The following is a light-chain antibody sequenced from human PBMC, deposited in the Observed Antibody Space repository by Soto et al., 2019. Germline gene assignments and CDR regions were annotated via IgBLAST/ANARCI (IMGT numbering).Light chain of an antibody. CDR2: DVN. J-gene: IGLJ2*01. CDR3: SSYIISSSFL. CDR1: SGDIGGSNY. V-gene: IGLV2-14*03. Sequence: QSVLTQPASVSGSPGQSITISCTGTSGDIGGSNYVSWYQQHPGKVPKLMIYDVNYRPPGVSDRFSGSKSGNTASLTISGLQAEDEADYYCSSYIISSSFLFGGGTKLTVL.